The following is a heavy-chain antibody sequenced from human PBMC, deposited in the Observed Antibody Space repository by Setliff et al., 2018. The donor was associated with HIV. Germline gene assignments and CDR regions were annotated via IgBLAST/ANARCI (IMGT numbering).Heavy chain of an antibody. V-gene: IGHV1-58*02. CDR1: GFTFTSSA. D-gene: IGHD5-12*01. CDR3: AIDVIGGWLRPMPDF. Sequence: SVKVSCKASGFTFTSSAMQWVRQARGQRLEWIGWIVVGSGNTNYAQKFQERVTITRDMSTSTAYMELSSLRSEDTAVYYCAIDVIGGWLRPMPDFWGPGTLVTVSS. CDR2: IVVGSGNT. J-gene: IGHJ4*02.